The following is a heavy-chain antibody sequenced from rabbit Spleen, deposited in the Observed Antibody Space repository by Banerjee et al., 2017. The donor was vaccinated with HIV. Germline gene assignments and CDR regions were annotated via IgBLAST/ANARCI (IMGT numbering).Heavy chain of an antibody. CDR1: GIVFTNYY. Sequence: QLAEAGGGLVQPGGSLTISCKASGIVFTNYYMTWVRQAPGKGLEWIGSIYAAKGSTDYASWVNGRFTISSDNAQSTVDLKMTSLTAADTATYFCARDIVPWLGLTRLDLWGPGTLVTVS. V-gene: IGHV1S7*01. CDR3: ARDIVPWLGLTRLDL. CDR2: IYAAKGST. D-gene: IGHD4-1*01. J-gene: IGHJ3*01.